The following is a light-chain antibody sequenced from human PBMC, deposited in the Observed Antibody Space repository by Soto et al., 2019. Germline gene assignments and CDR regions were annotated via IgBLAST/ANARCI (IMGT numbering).Light chain of an antibody. CDR3: QLYSSYPLT. Sequence: AIRMTQSPSSFSASTGDRVTITCRASQGISSYLAWYQQKPGKAPKLLIYAASTLQSGVPSRFSGSGSGTDFTLTISCLQFEDFATYYCQLYSSYPLTFGGGTKVEIK. J-gene: IGKJ4*01. V-gene: IGKV1-8*01. CDR2: AAS. CDR1: QGISSY.